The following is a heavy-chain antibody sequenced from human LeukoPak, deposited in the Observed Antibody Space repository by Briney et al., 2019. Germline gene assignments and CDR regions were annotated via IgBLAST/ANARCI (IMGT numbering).Heavy chain of an antibody. CDR2: IYYSGST. D-gene: IGHD2-2*02. J-gene: IGHJ2*01. V-gene: IGHV4-31*03. Sequence: SETLSLTCTVSGVSISSGGYYWSWIRQHPGKGLEWIGYIYYSGSTYYNPSLKSRVTISVDTSKNQFSLKLSSVTAADTAVYYCARVGYQLLYRYFDLWGRGTLVTVSS. CDR1: GVSISSGGYY. CDR3: ARVGYQLLYRYFDL.